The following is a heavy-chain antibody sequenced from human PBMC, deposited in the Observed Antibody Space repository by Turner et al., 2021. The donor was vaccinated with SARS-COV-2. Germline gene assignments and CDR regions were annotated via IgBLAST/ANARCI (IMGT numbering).Heavy chain of an antibody. CDR2: IYYSGTT. CDR3: ARLMDTAMDYYGMDV. J-gene: IGHJ6*02. D-gene: IGHD5-18*01. Sequence: QLQLQESGPGLVKPSETLSLTCTVSGGSISSSTYYWGWIRQPPGRVLEWIGNIYYSGTTYYNPALKSRVTISVDTSKNQFSLKPSSVTAADTAVYYCARLMDTAMDYYGMDVWGQGTTVTVSS. CDR1: GGSISSSTYY. V-gene: IGHV4-39*01.